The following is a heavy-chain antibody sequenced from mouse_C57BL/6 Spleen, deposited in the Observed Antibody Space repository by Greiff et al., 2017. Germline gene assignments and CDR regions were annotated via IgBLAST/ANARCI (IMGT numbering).Heavy chain of an antibody. Sequence: QVQLQQPGAELVRPGSSVKLSCKASGYTFTSYWMDWVKQRPGQGLEWIGNIYPSDSETHYNQKFKDKATLTVDKSSSTAYMQLSSLTSEDSAVYYCARRDYGNLFDYWGQGTTVTVSS. V-gene: IGHV1-61*01. CDR2: IYPSDSET. D-gene: IGHD2-1*01. J-gene: IGHJ2*01. CDR1: GYTFTSYW. CDR3: ARRDYGNLFDY.